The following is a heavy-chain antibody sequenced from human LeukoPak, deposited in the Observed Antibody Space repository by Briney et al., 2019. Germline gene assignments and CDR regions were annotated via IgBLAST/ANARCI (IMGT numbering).Heavy chain of an antibody. Sequence: GASVKVSCKASGYTFTSYDINWVRQATGQGLEWMGWMNPNSGNTGYAQKFQGRVTMTRNTSISTAYMELRSLRSDDTAVYYCARDYSSGWFDPWGQGTLVTVSS. CDR2: MNPNSGNT. V-gene: IGHV1-8*01. CDR3: ARDYSSGWFDP. CDR1: GYTFTSYD. J-gene: IGHJ5*02. D-gene: IGHD6-19*01.